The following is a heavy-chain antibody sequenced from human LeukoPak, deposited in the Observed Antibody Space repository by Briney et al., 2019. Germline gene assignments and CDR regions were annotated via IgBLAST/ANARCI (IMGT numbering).Heavy chain of an antibody. J-gene: IGHJ4*02. CDR3: AKDQSVFYDSSGYLGY. Sequence: GGSLRLSCAASGFTFSDYGMHWVRQAPGRGLEWVAFIRYDATNKHYADSVKGRFTISRDNSKNTLYLQMNGLRDEDTAMYYCAKDQSVFYDSSGYLGYWGQGTLVTVSS. V-gene: IGHV3-30*02. CDR2: IRYDATNK. CDR1: GFTFSDYG. D-gene: IGHD3-22*01.